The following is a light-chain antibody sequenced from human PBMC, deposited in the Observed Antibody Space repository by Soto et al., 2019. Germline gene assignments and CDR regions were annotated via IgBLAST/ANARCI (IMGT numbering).Light chain of an antibody. CDR2: AAS. J-gene: IGKJ1*01. V-gene: IGKV1-39*01. Sequence: DIQMTQSPSSLSASVGDRVTITCRASQGISTYLNWYQQKPGKAPKLLIYAASSLKSGVPSRFSGSGSETEFTLTISSLQPEDFATYYCQQSYSYSWTFGQGTKVEIK. CDR3: QQSYSYSWT. CDR1: QGISTY.